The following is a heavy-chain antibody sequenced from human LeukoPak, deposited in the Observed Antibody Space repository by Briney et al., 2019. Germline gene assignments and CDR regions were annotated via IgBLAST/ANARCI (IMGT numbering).Heavy chain of an antibody. CDR3: AREGGGMSSVTWGWFDP. CDR2: IIPILGIA. CDR1: GGTFSSYA. Sequence: GASVKVSCKASGGTFSSYAISWVRQAPGQGLEWMGRIIPILGIANYAQKFQGRVTITADKSTSTAYMELSSLRSEDTAVYYCAREGGGMSSVTWGWFDPWGQGTLVTVSS. J-gene: IGHJ5*02. V-gene: IGHV1-69*04. D-gene: IGHD4-17*01.